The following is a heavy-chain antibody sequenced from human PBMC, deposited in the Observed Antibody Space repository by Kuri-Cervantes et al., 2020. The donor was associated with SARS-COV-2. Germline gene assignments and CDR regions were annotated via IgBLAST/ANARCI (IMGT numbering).Heavy chain of an antibody. CDR3: ARDPPYCTNGVCYRSYASDI. CDR2: ISSSGSTI. CDR1: GFTFSDYY. Sequence: GGSLRLSCAASGFTFSDYYMSWIRQAPGKGLEWVSYISSSGSTIYYADSVKGRFTISRDNAKNSLYLQMNSLRAEDTAVYYCARDPPYCTNGVCYRSYASDIWGQGTMVTVSS. J-gene: IGHJ3*02. D-gene: IGHD2-8*01. V-gene: IGHV3-11*04.